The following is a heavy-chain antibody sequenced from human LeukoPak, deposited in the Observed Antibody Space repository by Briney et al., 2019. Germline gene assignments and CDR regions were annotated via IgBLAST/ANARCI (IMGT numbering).Heavy chain of an antibody. D-gene: IGHD1-26*01. CDR2: ISYDGSNK. J-gene: IGHJ4*02. CDR1: GFTFSSYA. Sequence: PGGSLRLSCEASGFTFSSYAMHWVRQAPGKGLEWVAVISYDGSNKYYADSVKGRFTISRDNSKNTLYLQMNSLRAEDTAVYYCARDRGSYYVWYYFDYWGQGTLVTVSS. CDR3: ARDRGSYYVWYYFDY. V-gene: IGHV3-30-3*01.